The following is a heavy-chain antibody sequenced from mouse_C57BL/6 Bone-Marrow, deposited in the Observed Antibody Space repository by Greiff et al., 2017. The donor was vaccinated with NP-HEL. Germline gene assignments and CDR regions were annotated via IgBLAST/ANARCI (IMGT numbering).Heavy chain of an antibody. D-gene: IGHD1-1*02. CDR3: ARSWYSGSLFDV. Sequence: EVQLVESGPELVKPGASVKISCKASGYSFTGYYMNWVKQSPEKSLEWIGEINPSTGGTTYNEKFKAKATLTVDKSSSTAYMQLKSLTSEDSAVYYCARSWYSGSLFDVWGTGTTVTVSS. CDR2: INPSTGGT. J-gene: IGHJ1*03. V-gene: IGHV1-42*01. CDR1: GYSFTGYY.